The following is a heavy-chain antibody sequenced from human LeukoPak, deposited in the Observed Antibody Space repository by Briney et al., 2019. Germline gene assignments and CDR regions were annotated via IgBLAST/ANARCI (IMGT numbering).Heavy chain of an antibody. D-gene: IGHD5-18*01. V-gene: IGHV3-64*04. CDR2: ISFNGNST. Sequence: SGGSLRLSCSASGFTFSSYSMHWVRQAPGKGLEHISAISFNGNSTYYADSVKGRLTISRDNSKNTLYLQMNSLRVEDTAVYYCARDQNSPHYFHYWGQGTLVTVSS. CDR3: ARDQNSPHYFHY. J-gene: IGHJ4*02. CDR1: GFTFSSYS.